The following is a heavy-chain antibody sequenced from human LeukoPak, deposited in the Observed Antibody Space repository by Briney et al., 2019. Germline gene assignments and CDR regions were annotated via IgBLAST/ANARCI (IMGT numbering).Heavy chain of an antibody. J-gene: IGHJ3*02. CDR3: ARGGSYLSAFDI. D-gene: IGHD1-26*01. CDR1: GFTFDDYA. V-gene: IGHV3-9*01. Sequence: GGSLRLSCAVSGFTFDDYAMHWVRQVPGKGLEWVSGINWNSDSIGYADSVKGRFTISRDNSKNTLYLQMNSLRAEDTAVYYCARGGSYLSAFDIWGQGTMVTVSS. CDR2: INWNSDSI.